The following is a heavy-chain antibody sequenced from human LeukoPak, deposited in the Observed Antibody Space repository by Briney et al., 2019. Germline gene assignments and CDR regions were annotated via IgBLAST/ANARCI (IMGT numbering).Heavy chain of an antibody. Sequence: GGSLGLSCAASGFTFSSYAMHWVRQAPGKGLEWVAVISYDGSNKCYADSVKGRFTISRDNSKNTLYLQMNSLRAEDTAVYYCAKDLRIVVVTADYWGQGTLVTVSS. CDR1: GFTFSSYA. J-gene: IGHJ4*02. CDR2: ISYDGSNK. CDR3: AKDLRIVVVTADY. V-gene: IGHV3-30-3*01. D-gene: IGHD3-22*01.